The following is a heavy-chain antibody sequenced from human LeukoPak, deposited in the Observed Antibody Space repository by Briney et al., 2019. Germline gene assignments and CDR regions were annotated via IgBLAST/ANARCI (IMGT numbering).Heavy chain of an antibody. CDR1: GGAISNSELY. Sequence: PSETLSPTCTVSGGAISNSELYWGWVRQPPGKGLEWIAMIYYSGSTYSNPSLKSRVTISVDTSKNQFSLKLSSVTAADTAVYYCARQIFDIAVAGGLNWFDPWGQGTLVTVSS. CDR3: ARQIFDIAVAGGLNWFDP. V-gene: IGHV4-39*01. CDR2: IYYSGST. D-gene: IGHD6-19*01. J-gene: IGHJ5*02.